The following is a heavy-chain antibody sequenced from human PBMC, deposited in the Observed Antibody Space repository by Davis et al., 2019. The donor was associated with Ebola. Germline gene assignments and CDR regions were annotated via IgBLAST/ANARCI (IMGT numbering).Heavy chain of an antibody. Sequence: GASLKISCAASGFIFSGSAMHWVRQASGKGLEWVGRFRSKANSYATAYAAPVKGRFTISRDDSKNTAYLQMNSLKTEDTAVYYCTSTTVTNDYWGQGTLVTVSS. CDR2: FRSKANSYAT. J-gene: IGHJ4*02. CDR3: TSTTVTNDY. V-gene: IGHV3-73*01. D-gene: IGHD4-17*01. CDR1: GFIFSGSA.